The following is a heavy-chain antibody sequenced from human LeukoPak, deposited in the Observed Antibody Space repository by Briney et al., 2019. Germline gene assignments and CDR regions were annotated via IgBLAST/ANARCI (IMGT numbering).Heavy chain of an antibody. CDR1: GGSISSYY. D-gene: IGHD3-22*01. J-gene: IGHJ4*02. V-gene: IGHV4-4*07. CDR2: IYTSGST. CDR3: ARDRYYYDSSSHRFDY. Sequence: KPSETLSLTCSVSGGSISSYYWSWIRQPAGKGLEWIGRIYTSGSTNYNPSLKSRVTMSVDTSKNQFSLELSSVTAADTAVYYCARDRYYYDSSSHRFDYWGRGTLVTVSS.